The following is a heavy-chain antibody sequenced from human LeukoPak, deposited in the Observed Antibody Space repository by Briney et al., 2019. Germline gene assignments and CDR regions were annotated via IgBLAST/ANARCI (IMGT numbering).Heavy chain of an antibody. CDR3: ARTVDYYDSSGYYSSPYFDY. J-gene: IGHJ4*02. Sequence: SETLSLTCTVSGGSISSSSYYWGWIRQRPGKGLEWIGSIYYSGSTYYNPSLKSRVTISVDTSKNQFSLKLSSVTAADTAVYYCARTVDYYDSSGYYSSPYFDYWGQGTLVTVSS. D-gene: IGHD3-22*01. V-gene: IGHV4-39*07. CDR2: IYYSGST. CDR1: GGSISSSSYY.